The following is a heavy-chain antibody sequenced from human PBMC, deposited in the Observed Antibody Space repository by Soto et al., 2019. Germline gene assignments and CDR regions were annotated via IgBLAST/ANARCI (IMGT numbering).Heavy chain of an antibody. J-gene: IGHJ4*02. CDR1: GFTFSSYA. CDR3: ARVYNYMAVAGYFDY. V-gene: IGHV3-30-3*01. D-gene: IGHD6-19*01. Sequence: GSLRLSCXASGFTFSSYAMHWVRQAPGKGLEWVAVISYDGSNKYYADSVKGRFTISRDNSKNTLYLQMNSLRAEDTAVYYCARVYNYMAVAGYFDYWGQGTLVTVS. CDR2: ISYDGSNK.